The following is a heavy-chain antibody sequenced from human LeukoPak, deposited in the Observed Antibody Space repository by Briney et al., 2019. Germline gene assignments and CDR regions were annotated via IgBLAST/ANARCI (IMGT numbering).Heavy chain of an antibody. V-gene: IGHV3-48*03. CDR3: ARHTNSDYEWSFDY. CDR2: ISSSGSTI. Sequence: RGSLRLSCAASGFTFSSYEMNWVRQAPGKGLEWVSYISSSGSTIYYADSVKGRFTISRDNAKNSLYLQMNSLRAEDTAVYYCARHTNSDYEWSFDYWGQGTLVTVSS. CDR1: GFTFSSYE. D-gene: IGHD5-12*01. J-gene: IGHJ4*02.